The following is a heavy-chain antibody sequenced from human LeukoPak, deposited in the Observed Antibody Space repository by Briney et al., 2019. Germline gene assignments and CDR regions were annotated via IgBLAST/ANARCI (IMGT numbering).Heavy chain of an antibody. CDR2: IRYDGSNK. V-gene: IGHV3-30*02. J-gene: IGHJ4*02. D-gene: IGHD3-10*01. Sequence: SGGSLRLSCAASGFTFSSYGMHWVRQAPGKGLEWVAFIRYDGSNKYYADSVKGRFTISRDNSKNTLYLQMNSLRAEDTAVYYCAKPITMVRGGDFDSWGQGTLVTVSS. CDR3: AKPITMVRGGDFDS. CDR1: GFTFSSYG.